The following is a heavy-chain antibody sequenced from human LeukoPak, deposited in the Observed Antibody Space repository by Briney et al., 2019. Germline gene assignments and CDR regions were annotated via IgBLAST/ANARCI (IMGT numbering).Heavy chain of an antibody. J-gene: IGHJ4*02. V-gene: IGHV1-46*01. Sequence: GASVKVSCEASGYTFTSYYMHWVRQAPGQGLEWMGIINPSGGSTSYAQKFQGRVTMTRDTSTSTVYMELSSLRSEDTAVYYCARTYYYDSSATPFDYWGQGTLVTVSS. CDR1: GYTFTSYY. D-gene: IGHD3-22*01. CDR2: INPSGGST. CDR3: ARTYYYDSSATPFDY.